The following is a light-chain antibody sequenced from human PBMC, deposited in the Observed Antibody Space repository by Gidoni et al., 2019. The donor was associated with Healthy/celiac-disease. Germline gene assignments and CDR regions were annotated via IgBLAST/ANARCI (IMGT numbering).Light chain of an antibody. Sequence: QSALTQPPPASGSPGQSVTISCTGTSSDVGGYNYVSWYQQHPGKAPKLMIFEVNKWPSGVPDRFSGSKSGNTASLTVSGLQAEDEADYYCSSYAGSNSVIFGGGTRLTVL. CDR1: SSDVGGYNY. CDR3: SSYAGSNSVI. CDR2: EVN. V-gene: IGLV2-8*01. J-gene: IGLJ2*01.